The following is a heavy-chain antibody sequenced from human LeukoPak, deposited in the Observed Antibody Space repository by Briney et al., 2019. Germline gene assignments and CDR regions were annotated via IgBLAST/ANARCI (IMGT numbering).Heavy chain of an antibody. CDR2: ISGSGGNS. J-gene: IGHJ4*02. CDR1: GFSFDTYA. CDR3: ARGARGSGWYFDS. D-gene: IGHD6-19*01. Sequence: GGSLRLSCTASGFSFDTYAMNRVRQVPGKGLEWVSGISGSGGNSYYADSVKGRFTISRDNSKNSLYLQMNSLRAEDTALYYCARGARGSGWYFDSWGQGTLVTVSS. V-gene: IGHV3-23*01.